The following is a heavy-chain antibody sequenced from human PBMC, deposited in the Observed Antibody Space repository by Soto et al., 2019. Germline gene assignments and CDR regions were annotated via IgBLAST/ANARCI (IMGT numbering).Heavy chain of an antibody. CDR2: ISSSSSYI. J-gene: IGHJ3*02. Sequence: EVQLVESGGGLVKPGGSLRLSCAASGFTFSSYSMNWVRQAPGKGLEWVSSISSSSSYIYYADSVKGRFTISRDNAKNSLYLQMNSLRAEDTAVYYCARTRTMVRGRTNALDIWGQGTMVTVSS. D-gene: IGHD3-10*01. V-gene: IGHV3-21*01. CDR1: GFTFSSYS. CDR3: ARTRTMVRGRTNALDI.